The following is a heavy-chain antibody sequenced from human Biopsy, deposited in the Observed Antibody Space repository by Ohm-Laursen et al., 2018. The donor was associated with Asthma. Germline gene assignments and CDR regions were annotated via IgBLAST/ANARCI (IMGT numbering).Heavy chain of an antibody. D-gene: IGHD6-19*01. CDR3: VRAVRNEQWLAPFDY. CDR2: VYWTGST. J-gene: IGHJ4*02. V-gene: IGHV4-59*01. CDR1: GGSISSFY. Sequence: GTLSLTCCVYGGSISSFYWSWIRQSPEKGLEWMGYVYWTGSTNYNPSPKSRITMSVDTSKNRMFLELTSMTAADTAIYYCVRAVRNEQWLAPFDYWGQGKPGTVSS.